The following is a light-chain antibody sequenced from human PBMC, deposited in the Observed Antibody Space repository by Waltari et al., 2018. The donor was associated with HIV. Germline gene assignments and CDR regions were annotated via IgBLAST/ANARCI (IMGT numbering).Light chain of an antibody. CDR1: TSNIGSNS. CDR3: VAWDDSLRGVL. V-gene: IGLV1-47*01. CDR2: RND. J-gene: IGLJ2*01. Sequence: SVLTQPPSASGTPGQRVTITCSGSTSNIGSNSVFWYQPLPGTAPKLLIHRNDQRPSGVPDRFSGSTSGTSASLAISGLRSEDEADYYCVAWDDSLRGVLFGGGTKVAVL.